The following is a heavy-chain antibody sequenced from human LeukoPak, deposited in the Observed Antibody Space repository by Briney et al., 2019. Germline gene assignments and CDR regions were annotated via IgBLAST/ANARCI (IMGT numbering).Heavy chain of an antibody. CDR2: IKQDGSEK. D-gene: IGHD3-10*01. CDR3: ARDSLGSGSYYDY. J-gene: IGHJ4*02. Sequence: PGGSLRLSCAASGFTFRSFWMSWVRQAPGKGLEWVANIKQDGSEKYYVDSVKGRFTISRDNAKNSLYLQMTSLRAEDTAVYYCARDSLGSGSYYDYWGQGTLVTVSS. CDR1: GFTFRSFW. V-gene: IGHV3-7*01.